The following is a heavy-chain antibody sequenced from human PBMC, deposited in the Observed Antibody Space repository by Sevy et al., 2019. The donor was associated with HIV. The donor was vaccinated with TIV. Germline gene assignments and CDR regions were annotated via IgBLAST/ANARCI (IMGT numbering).Heavy chain of an antibody. CDR1: GITFTTSG. D-gene: IGHD3-9*01. Sequence: GGSLRLSCAVSGITFTTSGMHWVRQAPGKGLEWVAVISYDGRNKFYGDSVKGRFTISRDNSKNMLYLQVNSLTTEDTAVYYCAKDFTGYNGMDVWDQGTMVTVSS. V-gene: IGHV3-30*18. CDR3: AKDFTGYNGMDV. J-gene: IGHJ6*02. CDR2: ISYDGRNK.